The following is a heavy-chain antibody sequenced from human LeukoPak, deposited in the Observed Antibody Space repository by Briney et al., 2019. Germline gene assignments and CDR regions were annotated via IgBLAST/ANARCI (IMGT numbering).Heavy chain of an antibody. CDR2: INHSGST. Sequence: SETLSLTCAVYGGSFSGYYWSWIRQPPGKGLEWIGEINHSGSTNYNPSLKSRVTISVNTSKNQFSLKLSSVTAADTAVYYCARGSPYYDFWSGYSRDAFDIWGQGTMVTVSS. D-gene: IGHD3-3*01. CDR3: ARGSPYYDFWSGYSRDAFDI. V-gene: IGHV4-34*01. J-gene: IGHJ3*02. CDR1: GGSFSGYY.